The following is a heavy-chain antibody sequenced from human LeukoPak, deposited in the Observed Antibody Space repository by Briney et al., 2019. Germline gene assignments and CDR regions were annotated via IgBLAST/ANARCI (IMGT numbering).Heavy chain of an antibody. Sequence: ASVKFSCKASGYTFTSYDINWVRQATGQGLEWMGWMNPNSGNTGYAQKFQGRVTMTRNTSISTAYMELSSLRSEDTAVYYCARWTWFGELLDYWGQGTLVTVSS. CDR2: MNPNSGNT. D-gene: IGHD3-10*01. V-gene: IGHV1-8*01. CDR3: ARWTWFGELLDY. CDR1: GYTFTSYD. J-gene: IGHJ4*02.